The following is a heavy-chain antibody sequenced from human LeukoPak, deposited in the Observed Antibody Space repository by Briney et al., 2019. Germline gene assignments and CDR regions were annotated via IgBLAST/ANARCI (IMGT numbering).Heavy chain of an antibody. D-gene: IGHD6-13*01. CDR2: INGDGSTT. CDR1: GFTFSSYW. CDR3: ARPIGAAGYGFDC. V-gene: IGHV3-74*01. Sequence: GGSLRLSCAASGFTFSSYWMHWVRQAPGKGLVWVSRINGDGSTTTYADSVKGRFTISRDNAKNTLYLQMHSLRPEDTAVYYCARPIGAAGYGFDCRGQGTLVTVSS. J-gene: IGHJ4*02.